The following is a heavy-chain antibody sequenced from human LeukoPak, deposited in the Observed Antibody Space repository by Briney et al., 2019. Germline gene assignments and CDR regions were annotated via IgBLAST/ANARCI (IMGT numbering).Heavy chain of an antibody. Sequence: GGSLRLSCAVSGLTFNNYAMSWVRQAPGKGLEWVSYISSSGSTIYYADSVKGRFTISRDNAKNSLYLQMNSLRAEDTAVYYCARDTYYYDSSGYFAEDYFDYWGQGTLVTVSS. CDR1: GLTFNNYA. D-gene: IGHD3-22*01. V-gene: IGHV3-48*03. CDR2: ISSSGSTI. J-gene: IGHJ4*02. CDR3: ARDTYYYDSSGYFAEDYFDY.